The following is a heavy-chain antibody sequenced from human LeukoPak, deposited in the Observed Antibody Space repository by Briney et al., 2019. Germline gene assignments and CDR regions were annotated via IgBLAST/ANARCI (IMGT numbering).Heavy chain of an antibody. J-gene: IGHJ4*02. V-gene: IGHV4-59*01. CDR2: IYYSGST. Sequence: PSETLSLTCTVSGGSISSYYWSWIRQPPGKGLEWIGYIYYSGSTNYNPSLKSRVTISVDTSKKRFSLKLSSVTAADTAVYYCARGYDFWSGFWDYWGQGTLVTVSS. D-gene: IGHD3-3*01. CDR3: ARGYDFWSGFWDY. CDR1: GGSISSYY.